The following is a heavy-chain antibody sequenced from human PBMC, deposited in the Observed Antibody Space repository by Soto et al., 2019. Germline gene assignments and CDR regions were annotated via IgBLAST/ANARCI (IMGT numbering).Heavy chain of an antibody. J-gene: IGHJ4*02. CDR3: ARHRIEVVWRGFDF. CDR1: TDSSSFTNSY. Sequence: ASETLSITCTVSTDSSSFTNSYWGWIRQPPGKGLQWIGSSSYNGGTFYNPSLKGRVVISFDTSKKQSSLQVTSVTAADTAVYFCARHRIEVVWRGFDFWGQGSPVTVSS. D-gene: IGHD3-10*01. CDR2: SSYNGGT. V-gene: IGHV4-39*01.